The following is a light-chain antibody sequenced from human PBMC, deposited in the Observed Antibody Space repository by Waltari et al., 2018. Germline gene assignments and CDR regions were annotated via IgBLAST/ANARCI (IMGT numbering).Light chain of an antibody. CDR1: QGIRKF. J-gene: IGKJ4*01. Sequence: DIQMTQSPSSLSASIGDRVIITCQASQGIRKFLSWDQQKPGNAPKVLISDASNLETGVPSRFSGSGFGTYFTFTINSLQPEDIGTYYCQQYESLPLSFGGGTKVEVK. V-gene: IGKV1-33*01. CDR3: QQYESLPLS. CDR2: DAS.